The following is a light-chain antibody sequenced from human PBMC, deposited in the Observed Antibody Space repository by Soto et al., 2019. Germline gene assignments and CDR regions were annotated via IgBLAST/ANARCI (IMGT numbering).Light chain of an antibody. CDR1: QTISTY. CDR3: QQSYSSPLYT. Sequence: DIQMTPSPSSLSASVGDRVTITCRASQTISTYLNWYQQKPGKGPKLLIYGASSLQSGVPSRFSGSGSGTDFTLTISSLQPEEFATYFCQQSYSSPLYTFGQGTKLEI. J-gene: IGKJ2*01. CDR2: GAS. V-gene: IGKV1-39*01.